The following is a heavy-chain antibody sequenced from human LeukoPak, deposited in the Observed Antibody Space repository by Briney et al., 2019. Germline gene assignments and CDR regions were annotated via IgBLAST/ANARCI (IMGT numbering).Heavy chain of an antibody. D-gene: IGHD4-17*01. Sequence: PGGSLRLSCAASGFTFYSYSMNWVRQAPGKGLEWVSSISSSSSYIYYADSLKGRFTISRDNAKNSLYLQMNSLRAEDTAVYYCARDRTTVTTFDYWGQGTLVTVSS. CDR2: ISSSSSYI. CDR1: GFTFYSYS. J-gene: IGHJ4*02. V-gene: IGHV3-21*01. CDR3: ARDRTTVTTFDY.